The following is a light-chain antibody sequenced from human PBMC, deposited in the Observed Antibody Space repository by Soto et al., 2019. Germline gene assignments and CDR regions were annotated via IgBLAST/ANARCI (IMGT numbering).Light chain of an antibody. Sequence: LKRPASGTRSPLDSITITCTKTSSDVGGYNYVSWYQQHPGKAPKLMIYDVSNRPSGVSNRFSGSKSGNTASLTISGLQAEDEADYYCSSYTSSSTLYVFGTGTKVTVL. CDR1: SSDVGGYNY. V-gene: IGLV2-14*01. CDR2: DVS. CDR3: SSYTSSSTLYV. J-gene: IGLJ1*01.